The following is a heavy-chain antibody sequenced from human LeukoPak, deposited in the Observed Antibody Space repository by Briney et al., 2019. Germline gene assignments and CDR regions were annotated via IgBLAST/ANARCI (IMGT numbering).Heavy chain of an antibody. CDR1: GFTFSSYA. CDR2: ISYDGSNK. J-gene: IGHJ4*02. V-gene: IGHV3-30*04. Sequence: GGSLRLSCAASGFTFSSYAMHWVRQAPGKGLERVAVISYDGSNKYYADSVKGRFTISRDNSKNTLYLQMNSLRAEDTAVYYCARESYGDAFDYWGQGTLVTVSS. D-gene: IGHD4-17*01. CDR3: ARESYGDAFDY.